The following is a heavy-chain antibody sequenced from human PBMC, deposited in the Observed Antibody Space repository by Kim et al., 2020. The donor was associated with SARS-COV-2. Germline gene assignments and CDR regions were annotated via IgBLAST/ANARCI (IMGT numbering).Heavy chain of an antibody. CDR1: GLTVSGNY. Sequence: GGSLRLSCATSGLTVSGNYMSWVRQAPGKGLEWVSVLYTGCSTYYADPVKGRFTISRDKSKNTLYLQMNSLRTEDTAVYYCATAMIVIVPWYFDLWGRGTLVTVSS. D-gene: IGHD3-22*01. CDR2: LYTGCST. V-gene: IGHV3-66*02. J-gene: IGHJ2*01. CDR3: ATAMIVIVPWYFDL.